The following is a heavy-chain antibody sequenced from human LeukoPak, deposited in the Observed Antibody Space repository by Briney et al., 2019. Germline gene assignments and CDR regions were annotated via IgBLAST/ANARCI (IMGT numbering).Heavy chain of an antibody. CDR1: GFTFNTYW. V-gene: IGHV3-74*01. J-gene: IGHJ4*02. D-gene: IGHD3-10*01. CDR3: ARGGGSGTYRLDY. CDR2: INGDGSSI. Sequence: GGSLRLSCAASGFTFNTYWMHWVRQAPGKGLVWVSRINGDGSSISYADSVKGRFTISRDNAKNTLYLQLNSLRAEDTAVHYCARGGGSGTYRLDYWGQGTLVTVSS.